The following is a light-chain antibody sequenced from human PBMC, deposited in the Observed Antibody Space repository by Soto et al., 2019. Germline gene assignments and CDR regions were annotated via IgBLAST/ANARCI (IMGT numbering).Light chain of an antibody. Sequence: DIQITQSPSTLSASVGDRVTITCRTSQFISTSLAWYQQKPGKAPKLLIYKASSLESGVPSRFSGSGSGTEFSLTISSLQPDDFATYYCQHYNSYLETFGQGTKVEIK. CDR2: KAS. V-gene: IGKV1-5*03. CDR3: QHYNSYLET. CDR1: QFISTS. J-gene: IGKJ1*01.